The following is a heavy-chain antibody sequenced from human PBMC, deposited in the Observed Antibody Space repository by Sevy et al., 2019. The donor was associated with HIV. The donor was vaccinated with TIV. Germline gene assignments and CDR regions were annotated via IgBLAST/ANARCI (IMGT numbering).Heavy chain of an antibody. CDR3: TAIYYCVRHLFHDFAWGSHRYRDAFDL. CDR1: GGSINTIAYY. D-gene: IGHD3-16*02. J-gene: IGHJ3*01. CDR2: ISYSGSS. V-gene: IGHV4-39*01. Sequence: SETLSLTCTVSGGSINTIAYYWGWVRQPPGKGLEWIGSISYSGSSYYNPSLKSRVTISVDTSKNQFSLNLSSVTAPDTGTAADTAIYYCVRHLFHDFAWGSHRYRDAFDLWGQGTLVTVSS.